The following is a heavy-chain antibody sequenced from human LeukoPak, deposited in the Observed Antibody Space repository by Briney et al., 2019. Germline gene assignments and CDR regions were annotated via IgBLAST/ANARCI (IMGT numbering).Heavy chain of an antibody. D-gene: IGHD3-16*01. CDR3: TTDSSGSGVWLDY. CDR2: IKSNTDGGTT. CDR1: GFTFSNAW. V-gene: IGHV3-15*01. Sequence: GGSLRLSCAASGFTFSNAWMNWVRQAPGKGLEWVVRIKSNTDGGTTDYAAPVKGRFIMSRDDSTNTLYLQMNSLKTEDTAVYYCTTDSSGSGVWLDYWGQGTLVTVSS. J-gene: IGHJ4*02.